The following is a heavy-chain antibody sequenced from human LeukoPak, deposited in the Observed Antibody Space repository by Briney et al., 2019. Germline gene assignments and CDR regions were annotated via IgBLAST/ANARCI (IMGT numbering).Heavy chain of an antibody. CDR2: INSDGSDI. V-gene: IGHV3-74*03. D-gene: IGHD5-18*01. J-gene: IGHJ3*02. CDR1: GFTFGGYY. CDR3: ARDWQWLDAFDI. Sequence: GGSLRLSCAASGFTFGGYYMHWVRHAPGKGPVWVSRINSDGSDITYADSVKGRFTMSRDNAKSTLYLQMISLRAEDTAVYYCARDWQWLDAFDIWGQGTMVTVSS.